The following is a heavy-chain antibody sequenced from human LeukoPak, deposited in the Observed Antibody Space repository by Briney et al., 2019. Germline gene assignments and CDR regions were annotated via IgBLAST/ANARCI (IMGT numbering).Heavy chain of an antibody. V-gene: IGHV3-9*01. CDR3: AKDKMAVAGLGHDAFDI. J-gene: IGHJ3*02. Sequence: TGGSLRLSCAASGFTFDDYAMHWVRQAPGKGLEWVSGISWNSGGIGYADSVKGRFTISRDNAKNSLYLQMNSLRAEDTALYYCAKDKMAVAGLGHDAFDIWGQGTMVTVSS. D-gene: IGHD6-19*01. CDR1: GFTFDDYA. CDR2: ISWNSGGI.